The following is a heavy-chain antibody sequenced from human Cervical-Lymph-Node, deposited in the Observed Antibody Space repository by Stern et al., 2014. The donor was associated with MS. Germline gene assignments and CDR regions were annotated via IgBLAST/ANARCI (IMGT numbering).Heavy chain of an antibody. Sequence: QLQLQESGPGLVKPSQTVSLTCTVSGASVSSSGYYWSWIRQHLGQGLEWIGYIYYTGSTYYNPSLKSRVTISLDTSKNRFSLRLSSVTAADTAVYFCARGATINDFDFWGQGTLVTVSS. CDR3: ARGATINDFDF. J-gene: IGHJ4*02. CDR1: GASVSSSGYY. CDR2: IYYTGST. V-gene: IGHV4-31*03. D-gene: IGHD5-12*01.